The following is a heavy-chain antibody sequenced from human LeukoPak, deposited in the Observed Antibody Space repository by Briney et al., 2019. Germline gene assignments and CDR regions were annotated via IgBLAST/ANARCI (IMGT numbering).Heavy chain of an antibody. Sequence: SETLSPTCNVSGVSISDGRYYWAWIRQHPGKGLEWIGYKYYSGSAKYNPSLKSRLTISVDTPNNQFSLQLRSVTAADTAMYYCATPYCSSISCLDVFNIWGQGRMVTVSS. V-gene: IGHV4-31*03. D-gene: IGHD2-2*01. J-gene: IGHJ3*02. CDR1: GVSISDGRYY. CDR3: ATPYCSSISCLDVFNI. CDR2: KYYSGSA.